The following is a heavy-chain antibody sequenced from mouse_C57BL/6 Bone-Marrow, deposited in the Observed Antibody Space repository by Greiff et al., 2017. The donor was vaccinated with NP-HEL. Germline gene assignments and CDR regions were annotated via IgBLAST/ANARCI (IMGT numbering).Heavy chain of an antibody. Sequence: QVQLKQSGAELVKPGASVKMSCKASGYTFTTYPIEWMQQNHGKSLEWIGNFHPYNDDTKYNEKFKGKATLTVEKSSSTVYLELSRLTSDDSAVYYCARLGDYDGWFAYWGQGTLVTVSA. CDR3: ARLGDYDGWFAY. CDR1: GYTFTTYP. D-gene: IGHD2-4*01. J-gene: IGHJ3*01. CDR2: FHPYNDDT. V-gene: IGHV1-47*01.